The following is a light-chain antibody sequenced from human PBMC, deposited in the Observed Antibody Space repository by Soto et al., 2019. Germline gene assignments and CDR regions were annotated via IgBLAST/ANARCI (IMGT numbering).Light chain of an antibody. J-gene: IGKJ5*01. CDR1: PSISNW. CDR2: DAS. V-gene: IGKV1-5*01. CDR3: QQYNSQSSIT. Sequence: DLQIAPVPSTPSSSLGNRVHLPFPASPSISNWLAWYQQKPGKAPKLLIFDASSLESGVPSRFSGSGSGTEFTLTISSLQADDFATYYCQQYNSQSSITFGQGTRLEIK.